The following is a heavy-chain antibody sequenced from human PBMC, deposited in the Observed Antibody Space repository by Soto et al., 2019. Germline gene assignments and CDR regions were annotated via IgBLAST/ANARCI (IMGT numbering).Heavy chain of an antibody. J-gene: IGHJ6*02. D-gene: IGHD2-15*01. CDR1: GFTFSSYS. CDR3: ARGLGYCSGGSCFGIYYYYYGMDV. V-gene: IGHV3-21*01. CDR2: ISSSSSYI. Sequence: GGSLRLSCAASGFTFSSYSMNWVRQAPGKGLEWVSSISSSSSYIYYADSVKCRFTISRDNAKNSLYLQMISLRAEDTAVYYCARGLGYCSGGSCFGIYYYYYGMDVWGQGTTVTVSS.